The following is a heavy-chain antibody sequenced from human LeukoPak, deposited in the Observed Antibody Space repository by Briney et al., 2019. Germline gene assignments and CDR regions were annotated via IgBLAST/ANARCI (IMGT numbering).Heavy chain of an antibody. CDR2: ISYDGSNK. J-gene: IGHJ4*02. CDR1: GFTFSSYA. CDR3: ARVPDYYDSSGYYYFDY. Sequence: RPGGSLRLSCAASGFTFSSYAMHWVRQAPGKGLEWVAVISYDGSNKYYADSVKGRFTISRDNSKNTLYLQMNSLRAEDTAVYYCARVPDYYDSSGYYYFDYWGQGTLVTVSS. V-gene: IGHV3-30*04. D-gene: IGHD3-22*01.